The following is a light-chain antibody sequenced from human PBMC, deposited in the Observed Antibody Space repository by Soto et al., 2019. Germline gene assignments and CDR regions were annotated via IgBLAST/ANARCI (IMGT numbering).Light chain of an antibody. Sequence: GLRQSPGTVSLQTGERATLSCRASQSVSSSYLAWYQQKPGQAPRLLIYGASSRATGIPDRFSGSGSGTDFTLTISRLEPEDFAVYYCHQYGSSPWTFAQGT. CDR2: GAS. CDR3: HQYGSSPWT. CDR1: QSVSSSY. J-gene: IGKJ1*01. V-gene: IGKV3-20*01.